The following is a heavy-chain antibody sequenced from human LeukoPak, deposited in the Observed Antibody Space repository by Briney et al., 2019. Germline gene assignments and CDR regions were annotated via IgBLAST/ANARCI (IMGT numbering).Heavy chain of an antibody. CDR1: GGSISSSSYY. J-gene: IGHJ6*03. V-gene: IGHV4-39*07. CDR2: INHSGST. D-gene: IGHD2-2*01. Sequence: SETLSLTCTVSGGSISSSSYYWGWIRQPPGKGLEWIGEINHSGSTNYNPSLKSRVTISVDTSKNQFSLKLSSVTAADTAVYYCARAPRDRGYCGATSCFEYMDVWGRGTTVTISS. CDR3: ARAPRDRGYCGATSCFEYMDV.